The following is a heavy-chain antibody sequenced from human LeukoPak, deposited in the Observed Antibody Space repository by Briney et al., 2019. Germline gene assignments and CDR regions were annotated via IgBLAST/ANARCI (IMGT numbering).Heavy chain of an antibody. Sequence: PSETLSLTCTVSGGSISTYYWSWIRQPAGKGLEWIGRIYTSGSTNYNPSLKSRVTMSVDTSKNQFSLKLSSVTAADTAVYYCARTPTYSSSWYDDYWGQGTLVTVSS. CDR1: GGSISTYY. CDR2: IYTSGST. J-gene: IGHJ4*02. V-gene: IGHV4-4*07. D-gene: IGHD6-13*01. CDR3: ARTPTYSSSWYDDY.